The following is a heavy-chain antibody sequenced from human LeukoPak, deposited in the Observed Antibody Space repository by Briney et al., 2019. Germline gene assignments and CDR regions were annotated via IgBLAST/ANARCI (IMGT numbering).Heavy chain of an antibody. J-gene: IGHJ4*02. V-gene: IGHV1-18*01. CDR2: ISVYNGDT. CDR3: ARDGLGTAVDY. CDR1: GYIFTTYA. Sequence: ASVKVSCKASGYIFTTYAISWVRQAPGQGLEWMGWISVYNGDTNYAQNLQGRVTMTTDTSTSTAYMELRSLRSDDTAVYYCARDGLGTAVDYWGQGTLGSVSS. D-gene: IGHD6-13*01.